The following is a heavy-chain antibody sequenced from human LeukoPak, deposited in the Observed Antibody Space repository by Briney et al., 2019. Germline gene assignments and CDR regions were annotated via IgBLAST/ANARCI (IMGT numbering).Heavy chain of an antibody. CDR1: GFTFSSYG. J-gene: IGHJ4*02. CDR2: IWYGGSNK. V-gene: IGHV3-33*08. D-gene: IGHD6-25*01. CDR3: ARVPIAATYYFDY. Sequence: PGGSLRLSCAASGFTFSSYGMHWVRQAPGKGLEWVAVIWYGGSNKYYADSVKGRFTISRDNSRNTLYLQMNSLRAEDTAVYYCARVPIAATYYFDYWGQGTLVTVSS.